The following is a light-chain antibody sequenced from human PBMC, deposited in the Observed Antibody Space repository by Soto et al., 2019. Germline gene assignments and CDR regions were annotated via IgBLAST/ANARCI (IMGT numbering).Light chain of an antibody. CDR2: GAS. CDR3: QHYNYWPTKT. CDR1: QSVSSSY. J-gene: IGKJ1*01. Sequence: EIVLTQSPGTLSLSPGERATLSCRASQSVSSSYLAWYQQKPCQAPRLLIYGASSRATGIPARFSGSGSGTEFTLTINSLQSEDFAVYYCQHYNYWPTKTFGQGTKVDIK. V-gene: IGKV3-15*01.